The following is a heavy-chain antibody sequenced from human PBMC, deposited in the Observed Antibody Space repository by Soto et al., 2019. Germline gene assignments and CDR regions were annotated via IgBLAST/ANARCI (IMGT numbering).Heavy chain of an antibody. Sequence: QVQLQESGPGLVKPSQTLSLTCTVSGGSISSGGYYWSWIRQHPGKGLEWIGYIYYSGSTYYNPSLKSRVTLSVDTSKNQFSLKLSSVTAADTAVYYCARVIMVYATYYFDYWGQGTLVTVSS. J-gene: IGHJ4*02. CDR2: IYYSGST. CDR1: GGSISSGGYY. CDR3: ARVIMVYATYYFDY. D-gene: IGHD2-8*01. V-gene: IGHV4-31*03.